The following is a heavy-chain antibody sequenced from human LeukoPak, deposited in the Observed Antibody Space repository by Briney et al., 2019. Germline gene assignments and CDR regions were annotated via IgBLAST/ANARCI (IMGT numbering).Heavy chain of an antibody. D-gene: IGHD1-1*01. J-gene: IGHJ4*02. CDR3: ARGPERWYYFDY. Sequence: SVKVSCKASGGTFSNYAISWVRQAPGQGLEWMGGIIPIFGTANYAQKFQGRVTITADESTSTAYMELSSLRSEDTAVYYCARGPERWYYFDYWGQGTLVTVSS. V-gene: IGHV1-69*13. CDR2: IIPIFGTA. CDR1: GGTFSNYA.